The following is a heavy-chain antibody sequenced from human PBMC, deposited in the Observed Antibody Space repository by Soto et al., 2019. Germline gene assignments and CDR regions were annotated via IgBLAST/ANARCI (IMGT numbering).Heavy chain of an antibody. D-gene: IGHD6-19*01. V-gene: IGHV3-30*18. CDR1: GFSISTYA. CDR2: ISSDGTNK. Sequence: GGSLRLSCVASGFSISTYAMHWVRQAPGKGLEWVAVISSDGTNKYYADSVKGRFTIARDNSKNTVYLYINSLGAEDTALFFCAKDKGSSGWYFDHWGRGTLVTVSS. CDR3: AKDKGSSGWYFDH. J-gene: IGHJ4*02.